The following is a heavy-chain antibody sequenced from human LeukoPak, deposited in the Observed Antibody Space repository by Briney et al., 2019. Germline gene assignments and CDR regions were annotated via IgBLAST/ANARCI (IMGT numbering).Heavy chain of an antibody. CDR2: TNTNTGNP. D-gene: IGHD4-23*01. CDR3: ARDNGGANDAFDI. CDR1: EYTFTSYA. J-gene: IGHJ3*02. Sequence: ASVKVSCKASEYTFTSYAMNWVRQAPGQGLEWMGWTNTNTGNPTYAQGFTERFVFSLDTSVSTAYLQISNLKAEDTALYYCARDNGGANDAFDIWGQGTMVTVSS. V-gene: IGHV7-4-1*02.